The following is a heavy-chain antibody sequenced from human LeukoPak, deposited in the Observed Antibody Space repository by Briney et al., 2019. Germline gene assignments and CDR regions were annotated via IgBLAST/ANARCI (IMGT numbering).Heavy chain of an antibody. V-gene: IGHV4-4*02. CDR1: SGSISSSYW. CDR3: AMSRPYQHNWFDP. J-gene: IGHJ5*02. Sequence: PSETLSLTCAVSSGSISSSYWWSWVRQPPGQGLEWIGEIFHSGSTNYNPSLKSRVTISVDKSKNQFSLKLTSVTAADTALYYCAMSRPYQHNWFDPWGQGTLVTVSS. CDR2: IFHSGST. D-gene: IGHD2-2*01.